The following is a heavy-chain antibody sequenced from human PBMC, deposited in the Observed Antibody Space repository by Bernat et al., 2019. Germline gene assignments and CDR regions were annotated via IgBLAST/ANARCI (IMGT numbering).Heavy chain of an antibody. D-gene: IGHD6-13*01. CDR3: ARPRFSIAAAGSVFVDY. V-gene: IGHV3-21*01. J-gene: IGHJ4*02. Sequence: EVQLVESGGGLVKPGGSLRLSCAASGFTFSSYSMNWVRQAPGKGLEWVSSISSSSSYIYYADSVKGRFTISRDNAKNSLYLQMNSLRAEDTAVYYCARPRFSIAAAGSVFVDYWGQGTLVTVSS. CDR2: ISSSSSYI. CDR1: GFTFSSYS.